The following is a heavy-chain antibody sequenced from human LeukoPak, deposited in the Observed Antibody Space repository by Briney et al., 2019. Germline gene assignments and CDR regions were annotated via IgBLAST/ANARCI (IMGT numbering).Heavy chain of an antibody. Sequence: GGSLRLSCAASGFTFSNYWMSWVRRAPGKGLEWVANINQDGSEKYYVDSLKGRFTVSRDNAKNSLYLQINSLRAEDTAVYYCARWGGSPRHFDYWGQGTPVTVSS. CDR3: ARWGGSPRHFDY. CDR2: INQDGSEK. V-gene: IGHV3-7*01. D-gene: IGHD1-26*01. CDR1: GFTFSNYW. J-gene: IGHJ4*02.